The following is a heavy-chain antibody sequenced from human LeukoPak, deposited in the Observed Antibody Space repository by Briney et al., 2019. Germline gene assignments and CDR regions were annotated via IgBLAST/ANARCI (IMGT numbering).Heavy chain of an antibody. CDR2: TYYRSKWFN. V-gene: IGHV6-1*01. CDR1: GDSVSSNSAA. CDR3: ARGVAVAGQIFDF. Sequence: SQTLSLTCAISGDSVSSNSAAWNWIRQSPSRGLEWLGRTYYRSKWFNDYAVSMKGRITINPDTSKNQFSLQLNSVTPEDTAVYYCARGVAVAGQIFDFWGQGTLVTVSS. J-gene: IGHJ4*02. D-gene: IGHD6-19*01.